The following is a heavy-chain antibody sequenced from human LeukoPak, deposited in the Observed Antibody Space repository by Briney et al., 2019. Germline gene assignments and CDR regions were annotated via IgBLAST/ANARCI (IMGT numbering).Heavy chain of an antibody. Sequence: GGSLRLSCAASGFTFSSYEMNWVRQAPGKGLEWVSYISSSGSTIYYADSVKGRFTIYRDNAKNSLYLQMNSLRAEDTAVYYCARVAVREWYNWFDPWGQGTLVTVSS. CDR2: ISSSGSTI. V-gene: IGHV3-48*03. D-gene: IGHD3-3*01. J-gene: IGHJ5*02. CDR1: GFTFSSYE. CDR3: ARVAVREWYNWFDP.